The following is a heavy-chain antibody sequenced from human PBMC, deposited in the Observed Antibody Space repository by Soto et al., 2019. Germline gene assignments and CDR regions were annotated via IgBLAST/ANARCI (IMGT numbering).Heavy chain of an antibody. CDR1: GGSFIGYY. D-gene: IGHD3-3*01. CDR3: ARTFFLKYYDFWSGYYTRSVPYYFDY. J-gene: IGHJ4*02. Sequence: SETLSLTCAVYGGSFIGYYWSWIRKPPGKGLEWIGEINHSGSTNYNPSLKSRVTISVDTSKNQFSLKLSSVTAADTAVYYCARTFFLKYYDFWSGYYTRSVPYYFDYWGQGTLLTVSS. CDR2: INHSGST. V-gene: IGHV4-34*01.